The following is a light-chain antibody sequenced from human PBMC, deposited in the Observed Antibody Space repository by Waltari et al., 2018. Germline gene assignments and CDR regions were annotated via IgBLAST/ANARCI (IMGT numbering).Light chain of an antibody. CDR2: EGS. CDR3: CSYAGSRGEV. V-gene: IGLV2-23*01. CDR1: ISYVGSCNL. Sequence: QSALTQPASVSGSHGQSITISCTGTISYVGSCNLVSWYQQHPGTAPKLMIYEGSKRPSGVSNRFSGSKSGNTASLTISGLQAEDEADYYCCSYAGSRGEVFGTGTKVTVL. J-gene: IGLJ1*01.